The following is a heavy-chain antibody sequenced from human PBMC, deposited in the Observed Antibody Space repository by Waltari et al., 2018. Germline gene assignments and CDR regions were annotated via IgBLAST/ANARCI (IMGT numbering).Heavy chain of an antibody. V-gene: IGHV1-2*02. D-gene: IGHD6-13*01. CDR2: INPNSGST. Sequence: QVQLVQSGAEVKKPGASVKVSCKASGYTFTGYYMHWVRQAPGQGLEWMGWINPNSGSTNYAQKFQGRVTMTRDTSISTAYMERSRLRSDDTAVYYCARVKAEQLVNFDYWGQGTLVTVSS. J-gene: IGHJ4*02. CDR1: GYTFTGYY. CDR3: ARVKAEQLVNFDY.